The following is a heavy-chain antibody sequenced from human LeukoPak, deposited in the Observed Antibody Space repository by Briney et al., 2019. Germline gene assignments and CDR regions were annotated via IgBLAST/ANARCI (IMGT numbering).Heavy chain of an antibody. Sequence: GGSLRLSCAASGFTFSSYAMNWVRQTPGKGLEWVSSISDDGAYIYYADSVKGRFTISRDNSKNTLYLQMNSLRAEDTAVYYCATYSSLNRREFQYWGQGTLLTVSS. CDR1: GFTFSSYA. D-gene: IGHD3-22*01. J-gene: IGHJ1*01. V-gene: IGHV3-23*01. CDR2: ISDDGAYI. CDR3: ATYSSLNRREFQY.